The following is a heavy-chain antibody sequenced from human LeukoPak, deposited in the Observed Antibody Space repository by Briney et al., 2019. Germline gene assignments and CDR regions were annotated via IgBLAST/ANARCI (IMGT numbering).Heavy chain of an antibody. Sequence: SQTLSLTCTVSGGSISSGGYYWSWIRQHPGKGLEWIGDIYYSGSTYYNPSLKSRVTISVDTSKNQFSLKLSSVTAADTAVYYCAREMDPDNWFDPWGQGTLVTVSS. CDR2: IYYSGST. CDR1: GGSISSGGYY. D-gene: IGHD2-8*01. J-gene: IGHJ5*02. V-gene: IGHV4-31*03. CDR3: AREMDPDNWFDP.